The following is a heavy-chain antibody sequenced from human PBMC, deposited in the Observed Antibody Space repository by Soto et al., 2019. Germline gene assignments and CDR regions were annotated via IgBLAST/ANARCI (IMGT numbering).Heavy chain of an antibody. CDR2: ISGSGGST. Sequence: GGSLRLSCAASGFTFSSYAMSWVRQAPGKGLEWVSAISGSGGSTYYADSVKGRFTISRDNSKNTLYLQMNSLRAEDTAVYYCAKAVNRGYYYYGMDVWGQGTTVTVSS. V-gene: IGHV3-23*01. CDR3: AKAVNRGYYYYGMDV. CDR1: GFTFSSYA. D-gene: IGHD7-27*01. J-gene: IGHJ6*02.